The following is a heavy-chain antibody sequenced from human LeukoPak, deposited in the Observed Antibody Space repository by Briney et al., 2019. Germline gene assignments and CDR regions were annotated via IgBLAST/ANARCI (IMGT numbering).Heavy chain of an antibody. CDR3: ARAHIVVVGGGWFDP. Sequence: SETLSLTCTVSGGSISSSSYYWGWIRQPPGKGLEWIGSIYYSGSTYYNPSLKSRVTISVDTSKNQFSLKLSSVTAADTAVYYCARAHIVVVGGGWFDPWGQGTLVTVSS. V-gene: IGHV4-39*01. J-gene: IGHJ5*02. CDR2: IYYSGST. D-gene: IGHD2-21*01. CDR1: GGSISSSSYY.